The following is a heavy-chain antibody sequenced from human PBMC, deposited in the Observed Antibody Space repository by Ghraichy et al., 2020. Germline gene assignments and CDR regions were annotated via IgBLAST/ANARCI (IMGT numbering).Heavy chain of an antibody. CDR3: AKTHYYDSSGSQFDY. Sequence: GGSLRLSCAASGFTFSSYGMHWVRQAPGKGLEWVAVISYDGSNKYYADSVKGRFTISRDNSKNTLYLQMNSLRAEDTAVYYCAKTHYYDSSGSQFDYWGQGTLVTVSS. J-gene: IGHJ4*02. D-gene: IGHD3-22*01. CDR2: ISYDGSNK. V-gene: IGHV3-30*18. CDR1: GFTFSSYG.